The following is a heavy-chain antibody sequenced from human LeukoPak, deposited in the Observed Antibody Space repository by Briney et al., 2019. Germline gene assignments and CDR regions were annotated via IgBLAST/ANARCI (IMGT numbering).Heavy chain of an antibody. D-gene: IGHD2-2*01. J-gene: IGHJ6*03. CDR3: ARDKRVVPATYYYYYMDV. CDR2: IYYSGST. CDR1: GGSISSGDYY. V-gene: IGHV4-30-4*08. Sequence: SETLSLTCTVSGGSISSGDYYWSWIRQPPGKGLEWIGYIYYSGSTYYNPSHKSRVTISVDTPKNQFSLKLSSVTAADTAVYYCARDKRVVPATYYYYYMDVWGKGTTVTVSS.